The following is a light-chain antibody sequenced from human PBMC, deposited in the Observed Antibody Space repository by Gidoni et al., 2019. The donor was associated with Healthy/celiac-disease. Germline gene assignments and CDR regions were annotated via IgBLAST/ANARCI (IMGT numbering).Light chain of an antibody. CDR2: DAS. V-gene: IGLV3-21*02. J-gene: IGLJ2*01. Sequence: SYVLTQPPSVSVAPGQTARITCGGNNIGSKHVHWDQQKTGQAPVLVVYDASDRPSGIPKRFSGSNSGNTATLTISRVEAGDEADYYCQVWDSSSDHVVFGGGTKLTVL. CDR1: NIGSKH. CDR3: QVWDSSSDHVV.